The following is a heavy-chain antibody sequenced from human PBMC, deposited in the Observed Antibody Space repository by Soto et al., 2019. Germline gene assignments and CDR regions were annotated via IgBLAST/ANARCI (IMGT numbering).Heavy chain of an antibody. CDR3: VRGRSYSVYDF. V-gene: IGHV4-4*07. J-gene: IGHJ4*02. CDR2: IYPSGST. D-gene: IGHD5-12*01. Sequence: SLTCTVSGGSISGHSWIWIRQPAGKGLEWIGHIYPSGSTSYNPSLRSRVTMSLDTSSNQIFLNLTSVTAADTAVFYCVRGRSYSVYDFWGQGTLVTVSA. CDR1: GGSISGHS.